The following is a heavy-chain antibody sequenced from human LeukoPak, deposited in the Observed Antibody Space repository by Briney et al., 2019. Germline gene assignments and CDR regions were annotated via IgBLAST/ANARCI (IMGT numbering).Heavy chain of an antibody. CDR2: IYYSGST. V-gene: IGHV4-39*07. J-gene: IGHJ5*02. CDR3: ARGFPFDYGSFWFDP. CDR1: GGSINSSSYY. D-gene: IGHD4-17*01. Sequence: SETLSLTCTVSGGSINSSSYYWGWIRQPPGKGLEWIGTIYYSGSTYYNPSLKSRVTISIDTSKNQFSLKLSSVTAADTAVYYCARGFPFDYGSFWFDPWGQGTLVTVSS.